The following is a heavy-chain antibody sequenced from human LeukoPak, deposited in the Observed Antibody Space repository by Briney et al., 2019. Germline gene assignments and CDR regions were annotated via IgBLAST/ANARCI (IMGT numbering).Heavy chain of an antibody. Sequence: NPSETLSLTCIVSGGSINSYWSWIRQPAGKGLEWIGRISGSGTITYNPALQSRLTISIDTSKNQFSLKLMSVTAADTAVYYCAREFAGYCSGGSCYKNYYYYMDVWGKGTTVTVSS. V-gene: IGHV4-4*07. CDR1: GGSINSY. CDR3: AREFAGYCSGGSCYKNYYYYMDV. D-gene: IGHD2-15*01. J-gene: IGHJ6*03. CDR2: ISGSGTI.